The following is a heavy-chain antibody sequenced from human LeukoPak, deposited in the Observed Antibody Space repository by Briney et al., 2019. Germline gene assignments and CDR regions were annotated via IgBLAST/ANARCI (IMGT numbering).Heavy chain of an antibody. V-gene: IGHV4-4*07. Sequence: PSETLSLTCTVSGGSIRGYFWTWIRQPAGKGLEWIGRIYTSGTTDYNPSLKSRVSMSVDTSKNQFSLKLSSVTAADTAVYYCARSSNGGYTYGYYFDYWGQGTLVTVSS. J-gene: IGHJ4*02. CDR3: ARSSNGGYTYGYYFDY. CDR1: GGSIRGYF. CDR2: IYTSGTT. D-gene: IGHD5-18*01.